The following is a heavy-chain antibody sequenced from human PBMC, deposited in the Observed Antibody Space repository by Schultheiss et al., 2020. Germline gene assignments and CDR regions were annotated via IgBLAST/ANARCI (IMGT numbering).Heavy chain of an antibody. V-gene: IGHV3-23*01. J-gene: IGHJ5*02. CDR3: ARDQAKAP. CDR1: GFTFSSYW. CDR2: ISGSGGTT. Sequence: GESLKISCAASGFTFSSYWMHWVRQAPGKGLVWVSVISGSGGTTYYADSVKGRFTISRDTSKNTLYLQMNSLRAEDTAVYYCARDQAKAPWGQGTLVTVSS.